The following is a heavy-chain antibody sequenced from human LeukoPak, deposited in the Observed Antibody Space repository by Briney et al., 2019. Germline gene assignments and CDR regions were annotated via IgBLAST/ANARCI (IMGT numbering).Heavy chain of an antibody. J-gene: IGHJ4*01. V-gene: IGHV4-39*01. CDR1: GDSISSTSYY. CDR2: IYNSGTT. D-gene: IGHD3-10*01. CDR3: ASRVYGLGSFNY. Sequence: SETLSLTCAVSGDSISSTSYYWDWIRQPPGKGLEWIGSIYNSGTTYYNPSLKSRVTISVDTSKNQFSLKVSSVTAADTAVYYCASRVYGLGSFNYWGQGTLVTVSS.